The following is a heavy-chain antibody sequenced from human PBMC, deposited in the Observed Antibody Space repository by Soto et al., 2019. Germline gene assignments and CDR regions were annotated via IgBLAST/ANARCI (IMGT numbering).Heavy chain of an antibody. CDR2: IYYSGST. CDR3: ARFMGNYCTNGVCSYCGGDCYLDY. D-gene: IGHD2-8*01. J-gene: IGHJ4*02. V-gene: IGHV4-30-4*01. Sequence: SETLSLTCTVSGGSISSGDYYWSWIRQPPGKGLEWIGYIYYSGSTYYNPSLKSRVTISVDTSKNQFSLKLSSVTAVDTAFYYCARFMGNYCTNGVCSYCGGDCYLDYWGQGTLVTVSS. CDR1: GGSISSGDYY.